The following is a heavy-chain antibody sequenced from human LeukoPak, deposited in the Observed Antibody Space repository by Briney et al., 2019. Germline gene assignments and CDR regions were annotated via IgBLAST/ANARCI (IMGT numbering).Heavy chain of an antibody. V-gene: IGHV3-11*05. D-gene: IGHD6-13*01. CDR2: ISSSSSYT. CDR1: GFTFSNYA. J-gene: IGHJ4*02. CDR3: ARDTGYSSSWYDY. Sequence: PGGSLRLSCAASGFTFSNYAMNWVRQAPGKGLEWVSYISSSSSYTNYADSVKGRFTISRDNAKNSLYLQMNSLRAEDTAVYYCARDTGYSSSWYDYWGQGTLVTVSS.